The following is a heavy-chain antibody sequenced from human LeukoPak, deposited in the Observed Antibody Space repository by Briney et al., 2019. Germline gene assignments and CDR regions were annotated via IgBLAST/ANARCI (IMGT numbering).Heavy chain of an antibody. CDR3: AREFRSDTMVRGVIERSIWDV. V-gene: IGHV1-8*01. Sequence: ASVKVSCKASGYTFTSYDINWVRQATGQGLEWMGWMNPNSGNTGYAQKFQGRVTMTRNTSISTAYMELSSLRSEDTAVYYCAREFRSDTMVRGVIERSIWDVWGKGTTVTVSS. CDR2: MNPNSGNT. J-gene: IGHJ6*04. D-gene: IGHD3-10*01. CDR1: GYTFTSYD.